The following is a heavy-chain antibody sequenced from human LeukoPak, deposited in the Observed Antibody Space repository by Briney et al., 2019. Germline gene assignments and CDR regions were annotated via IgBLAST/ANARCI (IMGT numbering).Heavy chain of an antibody. Sequence: ASVKVSCKASGYTFTGYYMHWVRQAPGQGLEWMGWMNPNSGNAGYAQKFQGRVSFTRNTSITTAYMELSSLRSEDTAVYYCARECRGDLVSHSWDPSLCGGGALV. CDR3: ARECRGDLVSHSWDPSL. CDR1: GYTFTGYY. CDR2: MNPNSGNA. V-gene: IGHV1-8*03. D-gene: IGHD5/OR15-5a*01. J-gene: IGHJ2*01.